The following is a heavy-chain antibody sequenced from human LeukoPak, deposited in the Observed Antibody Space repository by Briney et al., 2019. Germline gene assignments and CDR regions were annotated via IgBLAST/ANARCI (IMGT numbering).Heavy chain of an antibody. CDR3: ATGPQWFGELFCDY. J-gene: IGHJ4*02. CDR2: IKQDGRDK. Sequence: GGSLRLSCAASGFTFRSYWMSWVRQAPGKGLEWVANIKQDGRDKFYVDSVKGRFTISRDNAKNSLYLQMNSLRAEDTAVYYCATGPQWFGELFCDYWGQGTLVNISS. CDR1: GFTFRSYW. D-gene: IGHD3-10*01. V-gene: IGHV3-7*01.